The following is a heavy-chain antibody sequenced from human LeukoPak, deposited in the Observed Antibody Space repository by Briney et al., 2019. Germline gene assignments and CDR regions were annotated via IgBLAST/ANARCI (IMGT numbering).Heavy chain of an antibody. D-gene: IGHD2-2*01. CDR1: GGSFSGYY. Sequence: SETLSLTCAVYGGSFSGYYGSWIRQPPGKGLEWIGEINHSGSTNYNPSLKSRVTISVDTSKNQFSLKLSSVTAADTAVYYCARGRRGGSSTSCYSDYWGQGTLVTVSS. J-gene: IGHJ4*02. V-gene: IGHV4-34*01. CDR3: ARGRRGGSSTSCYSDY. CDR2: INHSGST.